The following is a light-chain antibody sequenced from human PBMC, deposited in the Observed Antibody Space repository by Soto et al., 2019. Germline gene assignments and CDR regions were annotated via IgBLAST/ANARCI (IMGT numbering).Light chain of an antibody. CDR1: QSVSSN. Sequence: EIVMTQSPATLSVSPGERATLACRASQSVSSNLAWYQQKPGKAPRLLIYAASTRATGIPARFSGGGSGTEFTLTISSLQSEDSAVYYCQQYNNWPVFGQGTKVDI. V-gene: IGKV3-15*01. CDR3: QQYNNWPV. CDR2: AAS. J-gene: IGKJ1*01.